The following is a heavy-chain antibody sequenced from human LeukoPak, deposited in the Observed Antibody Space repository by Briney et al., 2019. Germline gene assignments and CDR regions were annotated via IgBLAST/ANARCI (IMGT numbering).Heavy chain of an antibody. D-gene: IGHD3-3*01. CDR3: ARVVSTALYGVVIIPYYYYGMDV. Sequence: ASVKVSCKASGYTFTSYDINWVRQAPGQGLEWMGWMNPNSGNTGYAHKFQGRGTMTRNTSISTAYMELGSMRSEDTAVYYCARVVSTALYGVVIIPYYYYGMDVWGQGTTVTVSS. CDR2: MNPNSGNT. V-gene: IGHV1-8*01. J-gene: IGHJ6*02. CDR1: GYTFTSYD.